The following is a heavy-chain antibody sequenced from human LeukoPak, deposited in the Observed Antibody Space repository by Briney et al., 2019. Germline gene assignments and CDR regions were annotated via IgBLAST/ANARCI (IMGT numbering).Heavy chain of an antibody. CDR1: GYTFTSYG. V-gene: IGHV1-18*01. J-gene: IGHJ3*02. Sequence: ASVKVSCKASGYTFTSYGISWVRQAPGQGLEWMGWISAYNGNTNYAQKLQGRVTMTTDTSTSTAYMELRSLRSDDTAVYYCARGGYYYASSGYPGGAFDIWGQGTMVTVSS. D-gene: IGHD3-22*01. CDR2: ISAYNGNT. CDR3: ARGGYYYASSGYPGGAFDI.